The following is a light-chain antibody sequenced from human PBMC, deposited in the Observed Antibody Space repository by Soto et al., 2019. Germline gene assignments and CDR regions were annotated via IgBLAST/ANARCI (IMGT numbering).Light chain of an antibody. CDR1: QNIKNY. CDR2: ASS. V-gene: IGKV1-39*01. Sequence: DIQMTQSPSFLSASFGDRVTITCRASQNIKNYLNWYQQKPGKAPKLLIYASSSLQSGVPSRFSGSGSGADFILTISSLKPEDFATYYCQQSYSTTITFGQGTRLEIK. CDR3: QQSYSTTIT. J-gene: IGKJ5*01.